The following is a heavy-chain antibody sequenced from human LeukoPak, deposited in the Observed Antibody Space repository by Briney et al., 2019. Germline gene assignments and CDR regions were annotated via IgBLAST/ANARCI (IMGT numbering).Heavy chain of an antibody. Sequence: SGGSLRLSCAVSGFNVSSNYMSWVRQAPGKGLEWVSVIYSGGSTYYADSVKGRFTISRDNSKNTLYLQMNSLRAEDTAVYYCARGGVVFASYFDYWGQGTLVTVSS. CDR1: GFNVSSNY. J-gene: IGHJ4*02. CDR3: ARGGVVFASYFDY. D-gene: IGHD3-10*01. V-gene: IGHV3-53*01. CDR2: IYSGGST.